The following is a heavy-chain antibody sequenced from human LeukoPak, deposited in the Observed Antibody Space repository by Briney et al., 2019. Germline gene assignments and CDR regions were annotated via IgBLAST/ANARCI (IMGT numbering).Heavy chain of an antibody. Sequence: WYDGSNKYYADSVKGRFTISRDNSKNTLYLQMNSLRAEDTAVYYCARTPDYYDSSGPFDYWGQGTLVTVSS. CDR2: WYDGSNK. V-gene: IGHV3-33*01. D-gene: IGHD3-22*01. J-gene: IGHJ4*02. CDR3: ARTPDYYDSSGPFDY.